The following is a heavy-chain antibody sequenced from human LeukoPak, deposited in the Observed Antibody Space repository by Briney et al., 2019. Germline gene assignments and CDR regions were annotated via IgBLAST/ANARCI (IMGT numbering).Heavy chain of an antibody. Sequence: PSETLSLTCAVSGGSISSGGYSWSWIRQPPGKGLEWIGYIYYSGSTYYNPSLKSRVTISVDTSKNQFSLKLSSVTAADTAVYYCARARMRADAFDIWGQGTMVTVSP. J-gene: IGHJ3*02. CDR2: IYYSGST. CDR1: GGSISSGGYS. V-gene: IGHV4-30-4*07. CDR3: ARARMRADAFDI.